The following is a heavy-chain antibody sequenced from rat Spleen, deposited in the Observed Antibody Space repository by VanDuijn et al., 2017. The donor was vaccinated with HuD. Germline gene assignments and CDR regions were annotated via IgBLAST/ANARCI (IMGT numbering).Heavy chain of an antibody. V-gene: IGHV5-7*01. Sequence: EVQLVESGGGLVQPGRSLKLSCAASGFTFSDYYMAWVRQAPTKGLEWVATINYDGGTPYYRDSVKGRFTISRDNAKNTLYLQMDSLRSEDTATYYCARRHYGYTDYFDYWGQGVMVTVSS. D-gene: IGHD1-9*01. J-gene: IGHJ2*01. CDR1: GFTFSDYY. CDR3: ARRHYGYTDYFDY. CDR2: INYDGGTP.